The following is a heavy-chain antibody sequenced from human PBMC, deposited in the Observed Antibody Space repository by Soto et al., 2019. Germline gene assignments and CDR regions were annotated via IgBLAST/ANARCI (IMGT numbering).Heavy chain of an antibody. CDR1: GFTVSSNY. CDR2: IYSGGST. CDR3: ARDGSPVYLYGMDV. V-gene: IGHV3-53*01. Sequence: GGSLRLSCAASGFTVSSNYMSWVRQAPGKGLEWVSVIYSGGSTYYADSVKGRFTISRDNSKNTLYLQMNSLRAEDTAVYYCARDGSPVYLYGMDVWGQGTTVTVSS. D-gene: IGHD5-12*01. J-gene: IGHJ6*02.